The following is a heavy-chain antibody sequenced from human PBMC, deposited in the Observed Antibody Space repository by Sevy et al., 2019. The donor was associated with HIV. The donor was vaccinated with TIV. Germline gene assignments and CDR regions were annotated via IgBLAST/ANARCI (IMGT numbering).Heavy chain of an antibody. CDR3: ARLRDILVIPAGGYFDY. D-gene: IGHD2-2*01. J-gene: IGHJ4*02. CDR1: GYSIRSGYY. CDR2: IYESGRT. V-gene: IGHV4-38-2*01. Sequence: GSLRLSCAVSGYSIRSGYYWGWIRQSPGKGLEWIGSIYESGRTFYNPSLESRVTMSVDTSKNQFSLQVNSVTAADTAVYYCARLRDILVIPAGGYFDYWGQGTLVTVSS.